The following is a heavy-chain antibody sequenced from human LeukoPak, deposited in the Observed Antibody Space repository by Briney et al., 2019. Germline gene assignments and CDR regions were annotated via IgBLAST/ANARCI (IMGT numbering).Heavy chain of an antibody. D-gene: IGHD3-3*01. CDR2: ISYDGKKS. CDR1: GFSFNSYD. CDR3: AKAAGKENGYDFWFGH. J-gene: IGHJ4*02. Sequence: GGSLRLSCAASGFSFNSYDMHWVRQAPGKGLEWVAVISYDGKKSYYADSVKGRFTISRDNSKSTLYLQMNSLRAEDTAVYYCAKAAGKENGYDFWFGHWGQGTLVTVSS. V-gene: IGHV3-30*04.